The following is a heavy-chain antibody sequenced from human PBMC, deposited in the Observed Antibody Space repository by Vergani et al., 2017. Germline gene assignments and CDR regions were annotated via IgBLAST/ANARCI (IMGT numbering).Heavy chain of an antibody. CDR2: VHTDGTA. CDR1: GASISSYF. CDR3: ARDQWDDDGPRGWFAP. V-gene: IGHV4-4*07. J-gene: IGHJ5*02. Sequence: VQLQESGPGLLKPSETLSLTCSVSGASISSYFWSWIRQPAGKGLEWLGRVHTDGTAYYNPSLRTRVGLSADLSQSQFSLKMTSLTAADTAVYFCARDQWDDDGPRGWFAPWGQGILVTVSS. D-gene: IGHD5-24*01.